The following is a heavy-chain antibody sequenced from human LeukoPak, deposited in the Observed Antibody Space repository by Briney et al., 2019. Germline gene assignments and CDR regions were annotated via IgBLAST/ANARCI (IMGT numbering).Heavy chain of an antibody. CDR3: AREATTVTTDPTQFDY. V-gene: IGHV1-69*13. J-gene: IGHJ4*02. CDR1: GGTFSSYA. Sequence: RASVKVSCKASGGTFSSYAISWVRQAPGQGLEWMGGIIPIFGTANYAQKFQGRVTITADESTSTAYMELSSLRSEDTAVYYCAREATTVTTDPTQFDYWGQGTLVTVSS. CDR2: IIPIFGTA. D-gene: IGHD4-17*01.